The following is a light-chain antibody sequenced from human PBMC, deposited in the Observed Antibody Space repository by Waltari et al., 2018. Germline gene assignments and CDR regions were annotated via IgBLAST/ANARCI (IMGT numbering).Light chain of an antibody. V-gene: IGKV3-20*01. CDR2: GAF. J-gene: IGKJ4*01. CDR1: QSVISRY. CDR3: QQYGSSPTT. Sequence: ESVLTQSPGTLSLSPGERATLSCRASQSVISRYLAWYQQRPGQALRLLIYGAFTRATGSPDRLSGSGSGTDFTLTISRLEPEDSAVYYCQQYGSSPTTFGGGTKVEIK.